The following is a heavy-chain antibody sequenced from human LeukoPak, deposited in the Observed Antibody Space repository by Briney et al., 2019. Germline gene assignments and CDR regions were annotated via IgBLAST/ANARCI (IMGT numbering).Heavy chain of an antibody. J-gene: IGHJ4*02. CDR2: INPNSGGT. Sequence: GASVKVSCKASGYTFTGYYMHWVRQAPGQGLEWMGRINPNSGGTNYAQKFQGRVTMTRDTSISTAYMELSRLRSDDTAVYYCARDVASSGYYWDWGQGTLVTVSS. V-gene: IGHV1-2*06. D-gene: IGHD3-22*01. CDR1: GYTFTGYY. CDR3: ARDVASSGYYWD.